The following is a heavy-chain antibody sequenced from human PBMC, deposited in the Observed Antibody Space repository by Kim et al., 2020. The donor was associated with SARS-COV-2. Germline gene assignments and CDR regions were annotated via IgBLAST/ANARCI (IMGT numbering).Heavy chain of an antibody. CDR3: AKDVPRWGEFVAFDI. J-gene: IGHJ3*02. CDR1: GFTFSSYG. V-gene: IGHV3-30*18. CDR2: ISYDGSNK. D-gene: IGHD3-16*01. Sequence: GGSLRLSCAASGFTFSSYGMHWVRQAPGKGLEWVAVISYDGSNKYYADSVKGRFTISRDNSKNTLYLQMNSLRAEDTAVYYCAKDVPRWGEFVAFDIWGQGTMVTVSS.